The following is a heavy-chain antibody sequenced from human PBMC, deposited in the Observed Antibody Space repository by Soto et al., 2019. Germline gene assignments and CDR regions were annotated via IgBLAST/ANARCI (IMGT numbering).Heavy chain of an antibody. CDR1: GGSISSGGYY. D-gene: IGHD6-19*01. CDR2: IYYSGST. CDR3: ARGSGWLSDY. Sequence: SETLSLTCTVSGGSISSGGYYWSWIRQHPGKGLEWIGYIYYSGSTYYNPSLKSRVTISVDTSKNQFSLKLSSVTAADTAVYYCARGSGWLSDYWGQGTLVTVSS. V-gene: IGHV4-31*03. J-gene: IGHJ4*02.